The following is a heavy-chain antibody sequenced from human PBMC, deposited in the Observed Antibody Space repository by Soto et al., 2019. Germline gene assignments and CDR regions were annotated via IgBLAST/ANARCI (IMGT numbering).Heavy chain of an antibody. V-gene: IGHV3-9*01. CDR2: ISWNSGSI. CDR1: GFTFDDYA. D-gene: IGHD6-13*01. J-gene: IGHJ6*02. CDR3: AKDSSIAAAADYYYGMDV. Sequence: EVQLVESGGGLVQPGRSLRLSCAASGFTFDDYAMHWVRQAPGKGLEWVSGISWNSGSIGYADSVKRRLTISRDNAKNSLYLQMSSLRAEDTALYYCAKDSSIAAAADYYYGMDVWGQGTTVTVSS.